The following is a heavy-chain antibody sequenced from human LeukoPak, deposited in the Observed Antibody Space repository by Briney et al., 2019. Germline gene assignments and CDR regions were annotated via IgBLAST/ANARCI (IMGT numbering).Heavy chain of an antibody. D-gene: IGHD3-22*01. Sequence: PRGSLRLSCAASGLTVSTNYTNSVRQPPGKGLELVKSISSSSRSIYYAESVKGRFNISRHNTKNPLYLQLNRPRAEHTAMCYCARPSGYSGRDAFDIWGQGTMVTVS. J-gene: IGHJ3*02. CDR2: ISSSSRSI. CDR1: GLTVSTNY. V-gene: IGHV3-21*01. CDR3: ARPSGYSGRDAFDI.